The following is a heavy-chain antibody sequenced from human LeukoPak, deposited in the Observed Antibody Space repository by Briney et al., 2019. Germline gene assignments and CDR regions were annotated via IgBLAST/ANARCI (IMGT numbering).Heavy chain of an antibody. CDR1: GFSFSTYG. CDR2: IRFDGRDK. V-gene: IGHV3-30*02. D-gene: IGHD6-13*01. CDR3: AKDQSDLIAAAGLDY. Sequence: GGSLRLSCAVSGFSFSTYGMHWVRQAPGKGLEWVAFIRFDGRDKYYADSVRGRFTISRDTSKNTLYLQMNSLRAEDTAVYYCAKDQSDLIAAAGLDYWGQGTLVTVSS. J-gene: IGHJ4*02.